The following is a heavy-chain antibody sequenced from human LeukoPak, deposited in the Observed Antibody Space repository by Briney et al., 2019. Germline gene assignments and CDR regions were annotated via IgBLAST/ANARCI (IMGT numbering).Heavy chain of an antibody. CDR1: EFTFSSYS. CDR2: ISSSSSYI. CDR3: ARAPHSSSYYYFYYGIDV. V-gene: IGHV3-21*01. Sequence: GGSLRLSCAASEFTFSSYSMNWVRQAPGKGLEWVSSISSSSSYIYYADSVKGRFTISRDNAKNTLYLQMNSLRAEDTAVYYCARAPHSSSYYYFYYGIDVWGQGTTVTVSS. D-gene: IGHD3-22*01. J-gene: IGHJ6*02.